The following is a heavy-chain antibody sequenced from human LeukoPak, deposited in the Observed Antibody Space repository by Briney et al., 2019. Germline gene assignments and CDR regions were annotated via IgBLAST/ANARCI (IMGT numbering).Heavy chain of an antibody. J-gene: IGHJ4*02. CDR1: GGSFSGYY. Sequence: SETLTLTCAVYGGSFSGYYWSWIRQPPGKGLEWIGEINHSGSTNYNPSLKSRVTISVDTSKNQFSLKLSSVTAADTAVYYCARGLRQLVRSWHYWGQGTLVTVSS. CDR2: INHSGST. V-gene: IGHV4-34*01. CDR3: ARGLRQLVRSWHY. D-gene: IGHD6-6*01.